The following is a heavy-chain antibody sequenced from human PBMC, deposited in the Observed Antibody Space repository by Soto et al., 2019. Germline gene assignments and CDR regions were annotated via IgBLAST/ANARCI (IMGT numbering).Heavy chain of an antibody. Sequence: ASVKVSCKASGYTFTSYGISWVRQAPGQGLEWMGWISAYNGNTNYAQKLQGRVTMTTDTSTSTAYMELRSLRSDDTAVYYCARGVRVDDILTGLTTAPFDFWGQGTLDTGSS. V-gene: IGHV1-18*01. D-gene: IGHD3-9*01. CDR1: GYTFTSYG. J-gene: IGHJ4*02. CDR3: ARGVRVDDILTGLTTAPFDF. CDR2: ISAYNGNT.